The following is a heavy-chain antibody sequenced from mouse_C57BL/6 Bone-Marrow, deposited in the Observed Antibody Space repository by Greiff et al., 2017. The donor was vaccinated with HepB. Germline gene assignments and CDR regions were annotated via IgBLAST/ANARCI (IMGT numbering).Heavy chain of an antibody. CDR3: ARIYYGNLAWFAD. CDR1: GYTFTSYW. V-gene: IGHV1-69*01. J-gene: IGHJ3*01. Sequence: QVQLQQPGAELVMPGASVKLSCKASGYTFTSYWMHWVKQRPGQGLEWIGEIDPSDSYTNYNQKFKGKSTLTADTSSSTAYMQLSSLTSEDSAVYYCARIYYGNLAWFADWGQGTLVTVSA. D-gene: IGHD2-1*01. CDR2: IDPSDSYT.